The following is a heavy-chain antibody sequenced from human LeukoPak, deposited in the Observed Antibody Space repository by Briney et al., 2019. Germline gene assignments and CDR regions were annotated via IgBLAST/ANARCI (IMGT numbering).Heavy chain of an antibody. CDR2: ISGSADNI. V-gene: IGHV3-23*01. D-gene: IGHD5-12*01. J-gene: IGHJ4*02. CDR3: AKLKRYSGYGENYFDY. Sequence: GGSLRLSCAASGFTFSNPDMSWVRQAPGKGLEWVSGISGSADNIDYADSVKGRFTISRDNSKNTLYLQMNSLRAEDTAVYYCAKLKRYSGYGENYFDYWGQGTLVTVSS. CDR1: GFTFSNPD.